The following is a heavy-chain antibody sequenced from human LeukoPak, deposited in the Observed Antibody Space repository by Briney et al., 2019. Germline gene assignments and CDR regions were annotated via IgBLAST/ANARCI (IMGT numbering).Heavy chain of an antibody. D-gene: IGHD3-22*01. J-gene: IGHJ4*02. Sequence: PGGSLRLSCAASGFTFSSYGMHWVRQAPGKGLERVAFIRYDGSNKYYADPVKGRFTISRDNSKNTLYLQMNSLRAEDTAVYYCAKDGGEYYDSSGYSFDYWGQGTLVTVSS. V-gene: IGHV3-30*02. CDR2: IRYDGSNK. CDR1: GFTFSSYG. CDR3: AKDGGEYYDSSGYSFDY.